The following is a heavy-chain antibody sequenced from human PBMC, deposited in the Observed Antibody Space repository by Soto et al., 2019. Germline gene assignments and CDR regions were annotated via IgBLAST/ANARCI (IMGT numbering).Heavy chain of an antibody. CDR2: TIPIFGTA. D-gene: IGHD4-17*01. J-gene: IGHJ4*02. Sequence: QVQLVQSGAEVKKPGSSVKVSCKASGGTFSSYAISWVRQAPGQGLEWMGGTIPIFGTANYAQKFQGRVTITADESTSTAYMELSSLRSEDTAVYYCARDLTAGWATVTTAFDYWGQGTLVTVSS. V-gene: IGHV1-69*01. CDR1: GGTFSSYA. CDR3: ARDLTAGWATVTTAFDY.